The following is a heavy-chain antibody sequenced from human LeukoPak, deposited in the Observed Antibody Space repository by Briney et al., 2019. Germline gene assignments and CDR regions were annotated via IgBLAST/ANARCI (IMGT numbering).Heavy chain of an antibody. CDR2: IYHSGST. CDR1: GGSISSSDYS. Sequence: PSETLSPTCAVSGGSISSSDYSWSWIRQPPGKGLEWIGSIYHSGSTYYNPSLKSRVTISVDRSKNQFSLKLSSVTAADTAVYYCARGTYYYDSGGYSDAFDIWGQGTMVTVSS. V-gene: IGHV4-30-2*01. D-gene: IGHD3-22*01. J-gene: IGHJ3*02. CDR3: ARGTYYYDSGGYSDAFDI.